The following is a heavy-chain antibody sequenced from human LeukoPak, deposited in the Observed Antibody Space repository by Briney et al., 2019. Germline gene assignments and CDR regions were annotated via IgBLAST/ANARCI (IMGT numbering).Heavy chain of an antibody. CDR2: IIPIFGTA. CDR1: GGTFSSYA. Sequence: SVKVSCKASGGTFSSYAISWVRQAPGQGLEWMGGIIPIFGTANYAQKFQGRVTITADESTSTAYMELSSLRSEDTTVYYCARDHYDILTGPPYYYYGMDVWGKGTTVTVSS. V-gene: IGHV1-69*01. D-gene: IGHD3-9*01. CDR3: ARDHYDILTGPPYYYYGMDV. J-gene: IGHJ6*04.